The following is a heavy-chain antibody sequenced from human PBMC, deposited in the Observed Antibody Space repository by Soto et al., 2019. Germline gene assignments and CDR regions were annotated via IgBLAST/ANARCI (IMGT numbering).Heavy chain of an antibody. Sequence: PRGSLRLCCAASGFTCSSYWMSWVRQAPGKGLEWVANIKQDGSEKYYVDSVKGRFTISRDNAKNSLYLQMNSLRAEDTAVYYCARAYYDFWSGYFPYGMDVCGPGPTVTVSS. D-gene: IGHD3-3*01. CDR3: ARAYYDFWSGYFPYGMDV. J-gene: IGHJ6*02. CDR2: IKQDGSEK. CDR1: GFTCSSYW. V-gene: IGHV3-7*03.